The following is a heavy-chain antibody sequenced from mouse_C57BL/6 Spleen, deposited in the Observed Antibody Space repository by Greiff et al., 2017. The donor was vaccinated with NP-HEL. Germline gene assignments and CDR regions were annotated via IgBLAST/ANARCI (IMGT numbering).Heavy chain of an antibody. D-gene: IGHD1-1*01. J-gene: IGHJ1*03. CDR3: AGYYGSSYGYFDV. Sequence: VRLQESGPELVKPGASVKISCKASGYAFSSSWMNWVKQRPGKGLEWIGRIYPGDGDTNYNGKFKGKATLTADKSSSTAYMQLSSLTSEDSAVYFCAGYYGSSYGYFDVWGTGTTVTVSS. CDR1: GYAFSSSW. V-gene: IGHV1-82*01. CDR2: IYPGDGDT.